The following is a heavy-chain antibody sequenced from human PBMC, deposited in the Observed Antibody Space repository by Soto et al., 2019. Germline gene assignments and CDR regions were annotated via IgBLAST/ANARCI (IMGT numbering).Heavy chain of an antibody. Sequence: EVQLVESGGGLVQPGGSLRLSCAASGFTFSVYWMHWVRQAPGKGLVWVSRIDSEGSTTSYADSVKGRFTISRDNAKSTLYLQMNSLRAEETAVYYCARPGYSNYGPGVDVWGQGTTVTVSS. CDR1: GFTFSVYW. J-gene: IGHJ6*02. CDR3: ARPGYSNYGPGVDV. D-gene: IGHD4-4*01. CDR2: IDSEGSTT. V-gene: IGHV3-74*01.